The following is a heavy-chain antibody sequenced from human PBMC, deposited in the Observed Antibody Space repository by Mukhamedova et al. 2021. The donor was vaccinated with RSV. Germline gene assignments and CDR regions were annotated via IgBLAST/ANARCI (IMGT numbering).Heavy chain of an antibody. D-gene: IGHD2-2*01. Sequence: GKGLEWIGYIYYSGSTYYNPSLKSLVTISVDTSKNQFSLKLSSVTAADTAVYYCARGAGYCSSTSCYGDAFDIWGQGTMVTVSS. V-gene: IGHV4-31*01. CDR2: IYYSGST. J-gene: IGHJ3*02. CDR3: ARGAGYCSSTSCYGDAFDI.